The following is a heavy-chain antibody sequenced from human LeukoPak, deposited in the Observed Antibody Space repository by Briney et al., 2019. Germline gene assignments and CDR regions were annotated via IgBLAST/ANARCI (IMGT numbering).Heavy chain of an antibody. Sequence: ASVPVSFTSFVYTFSSYYIHWVRQAPGQGREWMGWMDASIGGRYYSQKFQGRITMTRDTSISTAYMELSSLTSDDTAVYYCARVPPRASSGYHFDYWGQGTLVTVSS. D-gene: IGHD3-10*01. J-gene: IGHJ4*02. CDR2: MDASIGGR. CDR3: ARVPPRASSGYHFDY. CDR1: VYTFSSYY. V-gene: IGHV1-2*02.